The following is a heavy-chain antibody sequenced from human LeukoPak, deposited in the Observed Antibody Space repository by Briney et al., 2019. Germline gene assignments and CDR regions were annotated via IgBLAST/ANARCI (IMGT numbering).Heavy chain of an antibody. V-gene: IGHV3-30*04. CDR1: GFTFSSSA. D-gene: IGHD2/OR15-2a*01. CDR3: AKDSAKKYDDY. Sequence: PGRSLRLSCAASGFTFSSSAMHWVRQAPGKGLEWVAVISYDGSNKYYADSVKGRFTISRDNSKNTLHLQMNSLTDEDTDVYNCAKDSAKKYDDYWGQGTLVTVSS. J-gene: IGHJ4*02. CDR2: ISYDGSNK.